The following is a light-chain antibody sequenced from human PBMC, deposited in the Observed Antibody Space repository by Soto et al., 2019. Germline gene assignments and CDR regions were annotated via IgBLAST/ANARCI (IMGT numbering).Light chain of an antibody. CDR2: DVN. V-gene: IGLV2-14*01. CDR1: SSDVGGNH. Sequence: QSALTQPASVSGSPGQSITISCTGTSSDVGGNHVSWYQQHPGKAPRLIIYDVNNRPSGISNRFSGSKSDNTASLTISGLQADDEADYYCSSHTSSSRYAFGTGTKLTVL. J-gene: IGLJ1*01. CDR3: SSHTSSSRYA.